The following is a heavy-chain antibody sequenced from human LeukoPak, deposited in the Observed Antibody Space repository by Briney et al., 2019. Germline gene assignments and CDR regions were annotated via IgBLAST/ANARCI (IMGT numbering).Heavy chain of an antibody. J-gene: IGHJ6*02. CDR1: GLTLDDYG. D-gene: IGHD3-9*01. CDR2: INWNGGST. CDR3: ARAEFDKLTVGVTYCMDV. Sequence: GGSLRLSCAASGLTLDDYGMSWVRHAPGKGLEWVSGINWNGGSTVYADSVKGRFTISRENAKNSVYLKMNSLRGEDTGLYYCARAEFDKLTVGVTYCMDVWGQGTTVTVSS. V-gene: IGHV3-20*04.